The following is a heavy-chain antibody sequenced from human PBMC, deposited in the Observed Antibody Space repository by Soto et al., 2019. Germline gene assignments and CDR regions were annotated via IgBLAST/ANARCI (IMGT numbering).Heavy chain of an antibody. CDR1: GFTFSTYA. CDR3: ARGPPYGDYGG. Sequence: PGGSLRLSCAASGFTFSTYAMSWVRQAPGRGLEWVSGISGSGGSTDYADSVKGRFTISRDNSKNTLYLQMNSLRAEDTAVYYCARGPPYGDYGGWGQGTLVTVSS. D-gene: IGHD4-17*01. J-gene: IGHJ4*02. V-gene: IGHV3-23*01. CDR2: ISGSGGST.